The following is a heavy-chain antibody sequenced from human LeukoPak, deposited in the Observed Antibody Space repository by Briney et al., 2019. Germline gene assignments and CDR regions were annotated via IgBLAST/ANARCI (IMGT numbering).Heavy chain of an antibody. Sequence: GGSLRLSCAASGFTFSSYEMNWVRQAPGKGLEWVSYISSSGSTIYYADSVKGRFTISRDNAKNSLHLQMNSLRAEDTAVYYCATVGSSGWYYYYYGMDVWGKGTTVTVSS. CDR2: ISSSGSTI. CDR1: GFTFSSYE. CDR3: ATVGSSGWYYYYYGMDV. V-gene: IGHV3-48*03. J-gene: IGHJ6*04. D-gene: IGHD6-19*01.